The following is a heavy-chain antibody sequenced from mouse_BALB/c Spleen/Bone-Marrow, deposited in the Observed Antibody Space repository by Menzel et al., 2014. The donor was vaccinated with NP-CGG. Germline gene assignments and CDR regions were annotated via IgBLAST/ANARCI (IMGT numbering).Heavy chain of an antibody. D-gene: IGHD6-1*01. V-gene: IGHV7-3*02. CDR2: IGNKANGYTT. CDR3: ARDYNGYFDF. CDR1: GFTFTNYF. Sequence: EVKLVESGGGLVQPGGSLRLSCTTSGFTFTNYFMTWVRQPPGKALEWLGFIGNKANGYTTEYNPSVKGRFTISRDNSQVIFYLQMNTLRAEDSAIYYCARDYNGYFDFWGQGTTLTVSS. J-gene: IGHJ2*01.